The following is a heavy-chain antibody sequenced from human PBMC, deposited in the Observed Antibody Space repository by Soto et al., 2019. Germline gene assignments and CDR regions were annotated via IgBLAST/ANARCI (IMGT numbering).Heavy chain of an antibody. CDR1: GFTFSSYG. CDR2: TWYDGSNK. D-gene: IGHD1-26*01. Sequence: GGSLRLSCAASGFTFSSYGMHWVRQAPGKGLEWVAVTWYDGSNKYYADSVKGRFTISRDNSKNTLYLQMNSLRAEDTAVYYCARDRGSYTPFDYWGQGTLVTVSS. CDR3: ARDRGSYTPFDY. J-gene: IGHJ4*02. V-gene: IGHV3-33*01.